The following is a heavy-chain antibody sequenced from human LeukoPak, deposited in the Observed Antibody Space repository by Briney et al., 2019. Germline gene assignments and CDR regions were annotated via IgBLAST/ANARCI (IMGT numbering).Heavy chain of an antibody. V-gene: IGHV1-2*02. CDR2: INPKNGGT. J-gene: IGHJ4*02. Sequence: ASVKVSCKASGYTFTGYYMHWVRQAPGQGLEWMGWINPKNGGTNYAQKFQGRVTMTSDTAISTAYMEVNTLRSDDTAVYYCARVLFYSSGNKSNRVDYWGQGTLVTVSS. CDR3: ARVLFYSSGNKSNRVDY. D-gene: IGHD6-19*01. CDR1: GYTFTGYY.